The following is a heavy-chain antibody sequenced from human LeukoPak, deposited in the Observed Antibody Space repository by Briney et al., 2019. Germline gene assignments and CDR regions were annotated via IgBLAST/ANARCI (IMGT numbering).Heavy chain of an antibody. CDR3: ARRVGGGAPYYFDY. CDR1: GFTFSSYW. Sequence: GGSLRLSCAASGFTFSSYWMHWVRQAPGKGLVWDSRINSDGSSTSYADSVKGRFTISRDNAKNTLYLQMNSLRAEDTAVYYCARRVGGGAPYYFDYWGQGTLVTVSS. V-gene: IGHV3-74*01. D-gene: IGHD1-26*01. CDR2: INSDGSST. J-gene: IGHJ4*02.